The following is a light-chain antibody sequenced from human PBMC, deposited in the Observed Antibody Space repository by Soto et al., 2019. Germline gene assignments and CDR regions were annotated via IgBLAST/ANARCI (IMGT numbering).Light chain of an antibody. V-gene: IGLV2-14*01. CDR3: CSFTSNSVYV. Sequence: QSALTQPASVSGSPGQSITISCTGTSSDVGVYNYVSWYQQHPGKATKVLIYEVTNRPAGVSNRFSGFKSGNTASLTISGLQAEDDGDYYCCSFTSNSVYVFGTGTKVTVL. J-gene: IGLJ1*01. CDR2: EVT. CDR1: SSDVGVYNY.